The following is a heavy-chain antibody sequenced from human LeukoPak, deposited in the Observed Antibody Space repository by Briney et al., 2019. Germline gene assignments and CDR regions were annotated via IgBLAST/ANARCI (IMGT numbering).Heavy chain of an antibody. CDR2: IYSGGST. CDR1: GGSISSHY. J-gene: IGHJ4*02. Sequence: LSLTCSVSGGSISSHYWSWVRQAPGKGLEWVSVIYSGGSTYYADSVKGRFTISRDNSKNTLYLQMNSLRAEDTAVYYCARDRDYYGSGSYYDYWGQGTLVTVSS. V-gene: IGHV3-66*01. CDR3: ARDRDYYGSGSYYDY. D-gene: IGHD3-10*01.